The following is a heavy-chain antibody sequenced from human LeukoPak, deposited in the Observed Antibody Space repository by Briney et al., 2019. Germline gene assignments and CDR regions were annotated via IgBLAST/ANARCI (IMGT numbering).Heavy chain of an antibody. V-gene: IGHV4-30-4*01. J-gene: IGHJ3*02. CDR3: ARETVVTAIAVAFDI. Sequence: PSQTLTVTCTVSGGSISSGDYYWSWIRQPPGKGLEWIGYIYYSGSTYYNPSLKSRVTISVDTSKNQFSLKLSSVTAADTAVYYCARETVVTAIAVAFDIWGQGTMVTVSS. D-gene: IGHD2-21*02. CDR1: GGSISSGDYY. CDR2: IYYSGST.